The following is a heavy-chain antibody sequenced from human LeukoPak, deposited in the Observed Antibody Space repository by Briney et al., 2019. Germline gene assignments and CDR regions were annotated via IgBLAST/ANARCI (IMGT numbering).Heavy chain of an antibody. V-gene: IGHV3-30*18. Sequence: PGGSLRLSCAASGFTFSSYGMHWVRQAPGKGLGWVAVISYDGSNKYYADSVKGRSTISRDNSKNTLYLQMNSLRAEDTAVYYCAKGGYGGNSDYYYYYGMDVWGQGTTVTVSS. CDR3: AKGGYGGNSDYYYYYGMDV. CDR2: ISYDGSNK. J-gene: IGHJ6*02. D-gene: IGHD4-23*01. CDR1: GFTFSSYG.